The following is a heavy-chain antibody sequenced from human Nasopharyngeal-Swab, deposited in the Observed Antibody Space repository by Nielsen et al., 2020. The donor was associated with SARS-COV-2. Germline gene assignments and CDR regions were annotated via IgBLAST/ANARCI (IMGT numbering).Heavy chain of an antibody. CDR3: TRGKDLSAVGVRPLFDH. D-gene: IGHD6-13*01. CDR2: ITAGNGGT. Sequence: WVRQAPGQRLEWMGCITAGNGGTAYSQKFQGRVTITSDTSATTAYMELGSLTSEDTAVYYCTRGKDLSAVGVRPLFDHWGQGTLVTVSS. J-gene: IGHJ4*02. V-gene: IGHV1-3*01.